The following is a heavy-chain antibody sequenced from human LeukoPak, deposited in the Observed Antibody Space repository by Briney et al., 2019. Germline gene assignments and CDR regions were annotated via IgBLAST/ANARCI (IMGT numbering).Heavy chain of an antibody. CDR3: ARGYYYDSSGYYYLDY. J-gene: IGHJ4*02. D-gene: IGHD3-22*01. Sequence: GASVKVSCKASGYTFTSYGISWVRQAPGQGLEWMGWISAYNGNTNYAQKLQGRVTMTTDTSTSTAYMELRSLRSDDTAVYYCARGYYYDSSGYYYLDYWGQGTLVTVSS. CDR2: ISAYNGNT. V-gene: IGHV1-18*01. CDR1: GYTFTSYG.